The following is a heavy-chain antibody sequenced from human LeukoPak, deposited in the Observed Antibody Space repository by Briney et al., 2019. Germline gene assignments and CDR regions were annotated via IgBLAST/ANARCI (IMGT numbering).Heavy chain of an antibody. V-gene: IGHV3-74*01. J-gene: IGHJ5*02. CDR2: ISGDARTT. D-gene: IGHD3-10*01. Sequence: GGSLRLSCAASGFTFSRYWMHWVRQAPGKGLVWVSRISGDARTTTYADSVKGRFTIFRDNAKNTLYLQMNSLRAEDTAVYYCVGVRWFGGSNWFDPWGQGTLVTVSS. CDR1: GFTFSRYW. CDR3: VGVRWFGGSNWFDP.